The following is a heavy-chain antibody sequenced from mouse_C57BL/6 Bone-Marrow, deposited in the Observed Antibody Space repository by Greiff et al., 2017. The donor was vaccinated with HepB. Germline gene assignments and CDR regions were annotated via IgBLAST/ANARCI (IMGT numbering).Heavy chain of an antibody. D-gene: IGHD1-1*01. CDR1: GFTFSSYA. V-gene: IGHV5-9-1*02. CDR3: TRGDSSYGGYAMDY. CDR2: ISSGGDYI. Sequence: EVMLVESGEGLVKPGGSLKLSCAASGFTFSSYAMSWVRQTPEKRLEWVAYISSGGDYIYYADTVKGRFTISRDNARNTLYLQMSSLKSEDTAMYYCTRGDSSYGGYAMDYWGQGTSVTVSS. J-gene: IGHJ4*01.